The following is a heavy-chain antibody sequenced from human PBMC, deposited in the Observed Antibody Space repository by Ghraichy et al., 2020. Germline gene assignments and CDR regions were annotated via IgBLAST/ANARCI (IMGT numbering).Heavy chain of an antibody. V-gene: IGHV4-39*01. CDR1: GGSISSSSYY. Sequence: SETLSLTCTVSGGSISSSSYYWGWIRQPPGKGLEWIGSIYYSGSTYYNPSLKSRVTISVDTSKNQLSLKLSSVTAADTALYYCASHGALYYDFWSGYYSYWCQGTLVTVSS. D-gene: IGHD3-3*01. CDR2: IYYSGST. J-gene: IGHJ4*02. CDR3: ASHGALYYDFWSGYYSY.